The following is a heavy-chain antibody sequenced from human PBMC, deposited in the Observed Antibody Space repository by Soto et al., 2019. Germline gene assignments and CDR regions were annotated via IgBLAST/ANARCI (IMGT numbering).Heavy chain of an antibody. CDR3: AATPRY. D-gene: IGHD2-15*01. CDR1: GGSTSSYY. J-gene: IGHJ4*02. V-gene: IGHV4-59*01. Sequence: SETLSLTCSVSGGSTSSYYWSWIRQPPGKGLEWIGYIYYSGSTDYSPSLKSRVTASIDTSQNQVSLKLTSVTTADTAVYYCAATPRYCGQGTLVTVPS. CDR2: IYYSGST.